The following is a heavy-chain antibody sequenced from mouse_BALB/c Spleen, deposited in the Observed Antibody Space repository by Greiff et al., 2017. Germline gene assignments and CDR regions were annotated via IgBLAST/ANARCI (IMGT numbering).Heavy chain of an antibody. Sequence: EVQLQESGGGLVQPGGSRKLSCAASGFTFSSFGMHWVRQAPEKGLEWVAYISSGSSTIYYADTVKGRFTISRDNPKNTLFLQMTSLRSEDTAMYYCARGGVWEYMDYWGQGTSVTVSS. CDR3: ARGGVWEYMDY. CDR2: ISSGSSTI. J-gene: IGHJ4*01. D-gene: IGHD2-10*02. CDR1: GFTFSSFG. V-gene: IGHV5-17*02.